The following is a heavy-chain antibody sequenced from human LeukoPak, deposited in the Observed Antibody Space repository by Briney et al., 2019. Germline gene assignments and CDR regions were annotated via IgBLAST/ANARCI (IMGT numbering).Heavy chain of an antibody. CDR1: GGSISSGSYY. CDR2: IYTSGST. J-gene: IGHJ4*02. D-gene: IGHD4-23*01. Sequence: KASQTLSLTCTVSGGSISSGSYYWSWIRQPAGKGLEWIGSIYTSGSTNYNPSLKSRVTISVDTSKNQFSLKLSSVTAADTAVYYCARSRMTMVVTRPYFDYWGQGTLVTVSS. V-gene: IGHV4-61*02. CDR3: ARSRMTMVVTRPYFDY.